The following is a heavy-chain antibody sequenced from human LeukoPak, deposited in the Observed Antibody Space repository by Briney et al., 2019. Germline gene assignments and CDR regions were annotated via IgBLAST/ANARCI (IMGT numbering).Heavy chain of an antibody. CDR3: AKDVAVAGMFRVFEY. Sequence: GGSLRLSCAASGFTFSTYAMSWVRQAPGKGLEWVSGISGSGSSTYYADSVKGRFTISRDNAKNSLYLQMNSLRAEDTAVYVCAKDVAVAGMFRVFEYWGQGTLVTVSS. V-gene: IGHV3-23*01. D-gene: IGHD6-19*01. J-gene: IGHJ4*02. CDR1: GFTFSTYA. CDR2: ISGSGSST.